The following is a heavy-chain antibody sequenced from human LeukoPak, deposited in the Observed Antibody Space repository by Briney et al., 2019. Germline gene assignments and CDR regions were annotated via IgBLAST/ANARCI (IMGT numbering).Heavy chain of an antibody. V-gene: IGHV4-34*01. J-gene: IGHJ3*02. CDR3: AANIALGYSGSQDAFDI. D-gene: IGHD5-12*01. CDR1: GGSFSGYY. CDR2: INHSGST. Sequence: SETLSLTCAVYGGSFSGYYWSWIRQPPGKGLEWIGEINHSGSTNYNPSLKSRVTISVDTSKNQFSLKLSSVTAADTAVYYCAANIALGYSGSQDAFDIWGQGTMVTVSS.